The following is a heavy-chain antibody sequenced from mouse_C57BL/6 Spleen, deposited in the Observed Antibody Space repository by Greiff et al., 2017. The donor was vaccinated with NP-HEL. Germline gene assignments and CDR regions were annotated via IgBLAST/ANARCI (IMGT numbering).Heavy chain of an antibody. CDR3: ARRTYYGSNAMDY. CDR1: GYTFTSYW. CDR2: IYPGSGST. D-gene: IGHD1-1*01. V-gene: IGHV1-55*01. Sequence: VQLQQPGAELVKPGASVKMSCKASGYTFTSYWITWVKQRPGQGLEWIGDIYPGSGSTNYNEKFKSKSTLTVDTSSSTAYMQLSSLTSEDSAVYYCARRTYYGSNAMDYWGQGTSVTVSS. J-gene: IGHJ4*01.